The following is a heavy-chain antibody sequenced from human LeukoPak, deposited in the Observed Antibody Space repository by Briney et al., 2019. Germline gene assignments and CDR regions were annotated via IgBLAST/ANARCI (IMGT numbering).Heavy chain of an antibody. CDR3: AKDTRGSESIDY. D-gene: IGHD3-10*01. V-gene: IGHV3-30*18. CDR1: GFTFSSYG. J-gene: IGHJ4*02. CDR2: ISYDGSNK. Sequence: GGSLRLSCAASGFTFSSYGMHWVRQAPGKGLEWVAVISYDGSNKYYADSVKGRFTISRDNSKNTLYLQMNSLRAEYTAVYYCAKDTRGSESIDYWGQGTLVTVSS.